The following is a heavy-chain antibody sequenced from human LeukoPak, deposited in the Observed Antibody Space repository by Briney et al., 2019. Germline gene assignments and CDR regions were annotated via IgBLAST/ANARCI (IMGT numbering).Heavy chain of an antibody. CDR1: GGSISSYY. Sequence: SETLPLTCTVSGGSISSYYWSWIRQPPGKGLEWIGYIYYSGSTNFNPSLRSRVTISVDTSKNQFSLKLSSVTAADTAVYYCARQQLSQLYYFDYWGQGRQVTVSS. J-gene: IGHJ4*02. V-gene: IGHV4-59*01. D-gene: IGHD6-13*01. CDR2: IYYSGST. CDR3: ARQQLSQLYYFDY.